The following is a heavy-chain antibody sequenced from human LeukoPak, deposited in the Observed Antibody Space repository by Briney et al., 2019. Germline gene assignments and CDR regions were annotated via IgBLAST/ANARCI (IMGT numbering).Heavy chain of an antibody. Sequence: GGSLRLSCAASGFTVSSNDMSWVRQAPGKGLEWVSLIYAGGSGSAYYADSVKGRFTGSRHDSKNTLDLQMNSLRVDDTAVYYCLRQGRGSPPLWGQGTLVTVSS. CDR1: GFTVSSND. J-gene: IGHJ4*02. CDR2: IYAGGSGSA. CDR3: LRQGRGSPPL. V-gene: IGHV3-53*04. D-gene: IGHD1-26*01.